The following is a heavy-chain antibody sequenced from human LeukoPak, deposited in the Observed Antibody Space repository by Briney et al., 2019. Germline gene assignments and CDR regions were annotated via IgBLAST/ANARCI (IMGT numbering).Heavy chain of an antibody. D-gene: IGHD5-12*01. CDR1: GFTFSSYA. CDR3: AKDRWLQYYFDY. V-gene: IGHV3-23*01. J-gene: IGHJ4*02. CDR2: ISGSGGST. Sequence: GGSLRLSCAASGFTFSSYAMSWVRQAPGKGLEWVSAISGSGGSTYYADSVKGRFTISRDNSKNTLYLQMNGLRAEDTAVYYCAKDRWLQYYFDYWGQGTLVTVSS.